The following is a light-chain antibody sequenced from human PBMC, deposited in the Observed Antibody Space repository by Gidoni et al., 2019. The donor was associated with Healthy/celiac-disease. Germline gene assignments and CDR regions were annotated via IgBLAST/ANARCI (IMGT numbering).Light chain of an antibody. J-gene: IGLJ3*02. V-gene: IGLV1-47*01. CDR2: RNN. CDR1: SSNIGSNY. Sequence: QSVLTQPPPASGTPGQRVTISCSGSSSNIGSNYVYWYQQLPGTAPKLLIYRNNQRPSGVPDRFSGSKSGTSASLAISGLRSEDEADYYCAAWDDSLKGVFGGGTKLTVL. CDR3: AAWDDSLKGV.